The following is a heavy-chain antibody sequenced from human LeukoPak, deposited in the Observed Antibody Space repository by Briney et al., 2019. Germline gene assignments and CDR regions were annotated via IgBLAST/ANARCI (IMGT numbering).Heavy chain of an antibody. V-gene: IGHV3-7*01. J-gene: IGHJ4*02. CDR1: GFTFSSYW. D-gene: IGHD5-18*01. CDR3: AKDFRGYSYGETFDY. CDR2: IRQDGGEK. Sequence: GGSLRLSCAVSGFTFSSYWMNWVRQAPGKGLEWVASIRQDGGEKSYVDSVKGRFTISRDNTKNSLYLQMNSLRAEDTAVYYCAKDFRGYSYGETFDYWGQGTLVTVSS.